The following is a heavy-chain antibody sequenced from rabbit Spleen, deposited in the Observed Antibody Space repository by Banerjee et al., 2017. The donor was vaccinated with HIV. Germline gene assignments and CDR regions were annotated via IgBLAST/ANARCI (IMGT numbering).Heavy chain of an antibody. CDR1: GFSFNNNYY. D-gene: IGHD8-1*01. V-gene: IGHV1S40*01. CDR3: ARDTGSSFSSYGMDL. Sequence: QSLEESGGDLVKPGASLTLTCTASGFSFNNNYYMCWVRQAPGKGLEWIGCIDTNNGDTDYANWPKGRFTISKTSSTTVTLQMTSLTAADTATYFCARDTGSSFSSYGMDLWGPGTLVTVS. J-gene: IGHJ6*01. CDR2: IDTNNGDT.